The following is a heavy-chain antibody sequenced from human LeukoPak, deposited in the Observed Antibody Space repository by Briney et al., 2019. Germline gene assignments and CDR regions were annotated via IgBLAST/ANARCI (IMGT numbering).Heavy chain of an antibody. CDR1: GVSISSSSYC. CDR3: ARANSVSMVRGVKTPPDWFDP. J-gene: IGHJ5*02. D-gene: IGHD3-10*01. Sequence: ESLSLTCTVSGVSISSSSYCWGWLRQPPGKGLECFVRIYYNGGTYYNPSPKKRVTITVNTSNKHFALKLRNVTAAETAAYCCARANSVSMVRGVKTPPDWFDPWGQGTLVTVSS. V-gene: IGHV4-39*06. CDR2: IYYNGGT.